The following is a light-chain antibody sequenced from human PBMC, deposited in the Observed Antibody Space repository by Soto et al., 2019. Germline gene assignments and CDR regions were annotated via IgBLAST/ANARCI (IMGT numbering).Light chain of an antibody. Sequence: DIQMTQSPSSLSASVGDRVTITCRASQGISNYLAWYQQKPGKVPKLLIYSASTLQSGVPSRFSGSGSGTDFTLTISSLEPEDGATYYCQHYNNAQYTFGQGTKLEIK. V-gene: IGKV1-27*01. CDR1: QGISNY. CDR2: SAS. J-gene: IGKJ2*01. CDR3: QHYNNAQYT.